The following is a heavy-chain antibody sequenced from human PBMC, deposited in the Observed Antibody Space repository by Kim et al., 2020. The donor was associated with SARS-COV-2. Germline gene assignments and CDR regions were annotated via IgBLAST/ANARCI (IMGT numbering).Heavy chain of an antibody. J-gene: IGHJ6*02. CDR2: VYPGDSDT. V-gene: IGHV5-51*01. Sequence: GESLKISCKGSGYSFTTYWIGWVRQMPGKGLEWMGIVYPGDSDTRYSPSFQGQVTISVDKSISTAYLQWSSLKASDTAMYYCARQAVRGVITNYYYYGMDVWGQGTTVTVSS. CDR1: GYSFTTYW. D-gene: IGHD3-10*01. CDR3: ARQAVRGVITNYYYYGMDV.